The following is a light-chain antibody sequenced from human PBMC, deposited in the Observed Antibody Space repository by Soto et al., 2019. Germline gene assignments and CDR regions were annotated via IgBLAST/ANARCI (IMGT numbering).Light chain of an antibody. CDR1: SSDVGGYNY. CDR2: EVS. V-gene: IGLV2-8*01. CDR3: LSYADTAYV. J-gene: IGLJ1*01. Sequence: QSVLTQPRSLSGFPGQSVTISCAGTSSDVGGYNYVSWYQQYPGKVPKLMIYEVSERPSGVPDRFSGSKSGNTAFLTVSGLQAEDEADYYCLSYADTAYVFGTGTKVTV.